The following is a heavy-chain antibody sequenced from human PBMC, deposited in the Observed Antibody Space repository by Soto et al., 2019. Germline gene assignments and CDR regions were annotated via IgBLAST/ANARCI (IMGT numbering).Heavy chain of an antibody. D-gene: IGHD3-3*01. Sequence: ASVKVSCKASGYTFTSYGISWVRQAPGQGLEWMGWISAYNGNTNYAQKLQGRVTMTTDTSTSTAYMELRSLRSDDTAVYYCARIPYYDFWSGYYLGLGYYGMDVWGQGTTVTVSS. J-gene: IGHJ6*02. CDR2: ISAYNGNT. CDR3: ARIPYYDFWSGYYLGLGYYGMDV. CDR1: GYTFTSYG. V-gene: IGHV1-18*01.